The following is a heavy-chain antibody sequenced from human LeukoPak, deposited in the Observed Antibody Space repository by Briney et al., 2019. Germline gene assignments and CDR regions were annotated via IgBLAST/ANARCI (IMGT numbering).Heavy chain of an antibody. Sequence: PSETLSLTCSVSGGSISSNNYYWAWIRQPPGRGLEWVGSVFYIANTYYNVSLKSRLTISVDTSKNLFSLNLRSVTAADTAIYYCASRGSFYPFDFWGQGILVTVSS. D-gene: IGHD3-10*01. V-gene: IGHV4-39*01. J-gene: IGHJ4*02. CDR1: GGSISSNNYY. CDR3: ASRGSFYPFDF. CDR2: VFYIANT.